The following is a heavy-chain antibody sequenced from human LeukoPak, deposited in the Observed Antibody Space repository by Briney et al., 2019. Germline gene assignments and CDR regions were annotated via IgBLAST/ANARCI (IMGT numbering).Heavy chain of an antibody. V-gene: IGHV4-34*01. D-gene: IGHD3-22*01. CDR1: GGSFSGYY. Sequence: SETLSLTCAVYGGSFSGYYWTWIRQAPGKGLEWIGEISGRISCNPSLKSRLTISVDASKNQFSLNLRSLTAADTAVYYCARGRQEVSMIVVVMTAVSYYLDVWGKGTTVTVS. CDR3: ARGRQEVSMIVVVMTAVSYYLDV. CDR2: ISGRI. J-gene: IGHJ6*03.